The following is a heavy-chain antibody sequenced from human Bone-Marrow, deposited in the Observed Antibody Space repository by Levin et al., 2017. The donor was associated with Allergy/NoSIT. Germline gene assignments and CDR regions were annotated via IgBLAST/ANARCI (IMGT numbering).Heavy chain of an antibody. D-gene: IGHD3-22*01. J-gene: IGHJ3*01. CDR2: INPHSGDT. CDR1: GYTFTGNF. V-gene: IGHV1-2*02. CDR3: ARERTDYYDSSGYENWAFDV. Sequence: ASVKVSCKASGYTFTGNFLHWVRQAPGQGLEWMGRINPHSGDTTYAEKFPGRVTMTRDTSTSTAYLELSRLRSDDTAIYYCARERTDYYDSSGYENWAFDVWGQGTMVVVSS.